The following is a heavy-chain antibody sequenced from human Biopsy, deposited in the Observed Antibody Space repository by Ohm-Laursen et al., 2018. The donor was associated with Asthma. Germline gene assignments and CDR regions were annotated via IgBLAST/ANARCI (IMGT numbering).Heavy chain of an antibody. CDR1: GFMFRSFG. D-gene: IGHD4-23*01. CDR3: ARESGQDYGGGGAFDS. J-gene: IGHJ3*02. CDR2: VSSDGHNK. V-gene: IGHV3-30*03. Sequence: SLRLSCAAFGFMFRSFGMHWVRQAPGKGLEWVALVSSDGHNKYYEDSVKGRFTISRDNSKNRLYLQINSLRVEDSAVYYCARESGQDYGGGGAFDSWGPGRMVAVSS.